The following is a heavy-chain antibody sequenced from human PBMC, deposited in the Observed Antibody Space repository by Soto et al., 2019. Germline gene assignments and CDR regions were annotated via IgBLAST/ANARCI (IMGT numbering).Heavy chain of an antibody. J-gene: IGHJ4*02. CDR1: GFIFSSYW. V-gene: IGHV3-74*01. Sequence: EVQLVESGGGLVHPGGSLRLSCAASGFIFSSYWMHWVRQAPGKGLVWVSRINTDGSSTIYGDSVKGRFTISRDNAKNTLYLQMNSLRAEDTALYYCLRGRIEVAGTDYWGQGTLVTVSS. CDR2: INTDGSST. CDR3: LRGRIEVAGTDY. D-gene: IGHD6-19*01.